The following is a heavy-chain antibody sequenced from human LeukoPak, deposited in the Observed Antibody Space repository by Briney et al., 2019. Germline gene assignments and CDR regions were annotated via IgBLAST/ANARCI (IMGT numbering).Heavy chain of an antibody. D-gene: IGHD3-3*01. J-gene: IGHJ3*02. CDR2: IYYSGST. CDR3: ATTDTYYDFWSGHGAAFDI. V-gene: IGHV4-39*01. CDR1: GGSISSSSYY. Sequence: SETLSLTCTVSGGSISSSSYYWGWIRQPPGKGLEWIGSIYYSGSTYYNPSLKSRVTISVDTSKNQFSLKLSSVTAADTAVYYCATTDTYYDFWSGHGAAFDIWGQGTMVTVSS.